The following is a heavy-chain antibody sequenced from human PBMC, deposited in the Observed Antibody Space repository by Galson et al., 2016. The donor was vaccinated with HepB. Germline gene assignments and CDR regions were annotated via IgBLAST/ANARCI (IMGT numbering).Heavy chain of an antibody. Sequence: ETLSLTCTVSGGSISSGAYHWGWIRQPPGRGLEWIGSISNRGSTPYNPSLKSRITISIDTSKNQFSLNLRSVTAADTAVYYCATHRTGPTGFPFDNWGQGTLVTVSS. V-gene: IGHV4-39*01. CDR1: GGSISSGAYH. D-gene: IGHD2-8*02. J-gene: IGHJ4*02. CDR2: ISNRGST. CDR3: ATHRTGPTGFPFDN.